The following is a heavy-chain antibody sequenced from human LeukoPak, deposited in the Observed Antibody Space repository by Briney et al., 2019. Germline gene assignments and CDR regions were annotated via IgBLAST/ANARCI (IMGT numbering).Heavy chain of an antibody. D-gene: IGHD2-8*01. V-gene: IGHV3-11*06. CDR2: ISSGSSDI. CDR3: VKNGATDGGN. Sequence: PAGSLRLSCAASGLTFTDWYMSWIRQAPGKGLQWLSYISSGSSDIEYADSVRGRFTISRDNAKKSVYLQMNSLRAEDTAIYYCVKNGATDGGNWGQRRLVSVSS. J-gene: IGHJ4*02. CDR1: GLTFTDWY.